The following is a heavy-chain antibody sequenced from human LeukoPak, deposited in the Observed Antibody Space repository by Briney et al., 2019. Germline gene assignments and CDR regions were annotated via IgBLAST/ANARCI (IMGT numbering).Heavy chain of an antibody. CDR3: AKLLGDVTTFDY. J-gene: IGHJ4*02. Sequence: GGSLRLSCAGSGFTFRRSWMTWARQVPGKGLEWVASIIQDGDVQHYLDSVKGRLTISRDNAENSLYLQMNSLRAEDTAVYYCAKLLGDVTTFDYWGQGTLVTVSS. CDR2: IIQDGDVQ. D-gene: IGHD1-26*01. CDR1: GFTFRRSW. V-gene: IGHV3-7*01.